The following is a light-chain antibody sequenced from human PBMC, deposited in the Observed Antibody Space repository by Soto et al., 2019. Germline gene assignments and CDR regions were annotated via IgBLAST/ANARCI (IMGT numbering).Light chain of an antibody. CDR1: QSVTSSF. V-gene: IGKV3-20*01. CDR2: AAS. Sequence: EIVLTQSPGTLSLSPGERATLSCRPSQSVTSSFLAWYQQKPGQAPRLLIYAASSRATGIPDRFSGSGSGTDFTLTISRLEPEDFAVYYCQQYGSSRLTFGGGTKVEIK. J-gene: IGKJ4*01. CDR3: QQYGSSRLT.